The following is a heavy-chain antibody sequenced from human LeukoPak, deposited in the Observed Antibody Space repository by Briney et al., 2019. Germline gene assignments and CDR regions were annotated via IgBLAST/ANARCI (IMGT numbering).Heavy chain of an antibody. V-gene: IGHV1-46*01. D-gene: IGHD5-24*01. CDR1: GYTFTSYN. Sequence: GASVKVACKTSGYTFTSYNLHWVRQAPGQRLEWMGIIKPSGDNTHYAQKFQGRFTMNSDTSTSTVYMELGSVISADTAVYYCARVRDGYNDAYDIWGQGTMVTVTS. CDR3: ARVRDGYNDAYDI. J-gene: IGHJ3*02. CDR2: IKPSGDNT.